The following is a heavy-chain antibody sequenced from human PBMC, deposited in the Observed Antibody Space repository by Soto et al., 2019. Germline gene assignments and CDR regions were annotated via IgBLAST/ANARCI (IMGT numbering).Heavy chain of an antibody. Sequence: QVQLQESGPGLVKPSETLSLTCTVSGGSISSYYWSWIRQPPGKGLQWIGYIYYSGSTNYNPSLTRRVIISVYTSKNQFSLKLSCVTAADTAVYYCARRYGTSMDVWGQGTTVTVSS. V-gene: IGHV4-59*01. CDR1: GGSISSYY. J-gene: IGHJ6*02. D-gene: IGHD5-18*01. CDR3: ARRYGTSMDV. CDR2: IYYSGST.